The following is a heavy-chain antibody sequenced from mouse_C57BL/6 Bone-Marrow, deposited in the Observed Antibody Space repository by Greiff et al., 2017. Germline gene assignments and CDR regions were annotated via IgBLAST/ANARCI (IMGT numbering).Heavy chain of an antibody. D-gene: IGHD2-1*01. CDR1: GFNIKDDY. V-gene: IGHV14-4*01. Sequence: EVQLQESGAELVRPGASVKLSCTASGFNIKDDYMHWVKQRPEQGLEWIGWIDPENGDTEYASKFQGKATITADTSSHTAYLQLSSLTSEDTAVYYCTPIYYGNYPYAMDYWGQGTSVTVSS. CDR2: IDPENGDT. J-gene: IGHJ4*01. CDR3: TPIYYGNYPYAMDY.